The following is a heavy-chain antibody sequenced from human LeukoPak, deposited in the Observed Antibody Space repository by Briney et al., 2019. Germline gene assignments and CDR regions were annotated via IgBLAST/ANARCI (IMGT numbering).Heavy chain of an antibody. V-gene: IGHV3-23*01. Sequence: GGSLRLSCAASGFTFNNYAMSWVRQAPGKGLEWVSAISYSGGSTYYADSVKGRFTISRDNSKNTLYLQMTSLRVEDTAIYYCAKGAEIDHWGQGTLVTVSS. CDR1: GFTFNNYA. CDR3: AKGAEIDH. CDR2: ISYSGGST. J-gene: IGHJ4*02.